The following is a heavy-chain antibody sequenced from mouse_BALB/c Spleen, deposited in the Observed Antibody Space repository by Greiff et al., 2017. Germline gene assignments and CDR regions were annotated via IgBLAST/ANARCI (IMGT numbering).Heavy chain of an antibody. J-gene: IGHJ2*01. CDR3: ARGTTYYFDY. CDR2: ISDGGSYT. D-gene: IGHD2-14*01. V-gene: IGHV5-4*02. Sequence: VQPKESGGGLVKPGGSLKLSCAASGFTFSDYYMYWVRQTPEKRLEWVATISDGGSYTYYPDSVKGRFTISRDNAKNNLYLQMSSLKSEDTAMYYCARGTTYYFDYWGQGTTLTVSS. CDR1: GFTFSDYY.